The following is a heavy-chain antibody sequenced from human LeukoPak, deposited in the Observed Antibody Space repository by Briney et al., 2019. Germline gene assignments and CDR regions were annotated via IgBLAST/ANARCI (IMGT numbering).Heavy chain of an antibody. CDR3: GKDIQHYDFWSGYEY. J-gene: IGHJ4*02. V-gene: IGHV3-43*01. D-gene: IGHD3-3*01. CDR1: GLTFDEYS. CDR2: IRWDGGGT. Sequence: GGSLRLSCAASGLTFDEYSMQWVRQAPGKGLEWVAVIRWDGGGTYYVDFVKGLFTISRDNNKKTLYLQMNRLRTEDTAFYYYGKDIQHYDFWSGYEYRGQGALVTVSS.